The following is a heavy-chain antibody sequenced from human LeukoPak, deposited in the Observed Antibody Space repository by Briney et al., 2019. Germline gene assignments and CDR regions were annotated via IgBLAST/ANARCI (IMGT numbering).Heavy chain of an antibody. J-gene: IGHJ4*02. Sequence: ASVKVSCKASGYTFTSYYMHWVRQAPGQGLEWMGWINPNSGGTNYAQKFQGRVTMTRDTSISTAYMELSRLRSDDTAVYYCAREEQWLVQRNFDYWGQGTLVTVSS. CDR3: AREEQWLVQRNFDY. V-gene: IGHV1-2*02. CDR2: INPNSGGT. D-gene: IGHD6-19*01. CDR1: GYTFTSYY.